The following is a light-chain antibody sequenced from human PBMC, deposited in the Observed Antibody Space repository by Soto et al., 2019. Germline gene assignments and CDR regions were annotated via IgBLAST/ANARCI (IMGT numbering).Light chain of an antibody. Sequence: QSALTQPPSASGSPGQSVTISCTGTSSDVGGYNYVSWHQQPPGKAPKLMIYDVSKRPSGVPDRFSGSRSGNTASLTVSGLQAEDEADYYCSSYAGSNNLVFGGGTQLTVL. J-gene: IGLJ2*01. V-gene: IGLV2-8*01. CDR3: SSYAGSNNLV. CDR1: SSDVGGYNY. CDR2: DVS.